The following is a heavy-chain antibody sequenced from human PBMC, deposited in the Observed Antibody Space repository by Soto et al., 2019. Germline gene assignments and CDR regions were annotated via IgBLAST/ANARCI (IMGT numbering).Heavy chain of an antibody. D-gene: IGHD3-3*01. Sequence: HVQLVESGGGGVQTGRSLRLSCAASGFTFSSYGMHWVRQAPGKGLEWVAVIWYDGSNKYYADSVKGRFTISRDNSNNTLYLQMNSLRAEDTAVYYCARDQYDFWSGYYHNWFDPWGQGTLVTVSS. CDR2: IWYDGSNK. CDR3: ARDQYDFWSGYYHNWFDP. CDR1: GFTFSSYG. V-gene: IGHV3-33*01. J-gene: IGHJ5*02.